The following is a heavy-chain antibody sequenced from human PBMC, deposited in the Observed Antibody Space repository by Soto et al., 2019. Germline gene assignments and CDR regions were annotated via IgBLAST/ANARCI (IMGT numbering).Heavy chain of an antibody. CDR3: ARSRDDSFYFYYGMDG. CDR1: GFIFTSYD. CDR2: LLHDGSAE. Sequence: GGSLRLSCAASGFIFTSYDMHWVRQAPGKGLEWVALLLHDGSAEYYADSVKGRSTISRDNSKNTLYLQMNSLTAEDTALYYCARSRDDSFYFYYGMDGWGQGTTVTVSS. V-gene: IGHV3-30*03. J-gene: IGHJ6*02. D-gene: IGHD2-2*01.